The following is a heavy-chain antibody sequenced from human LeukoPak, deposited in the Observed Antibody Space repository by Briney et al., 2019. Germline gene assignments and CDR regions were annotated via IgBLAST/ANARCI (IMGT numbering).Heavy chain of an antibody. CDR1: GFTFSNYA. J-gene: IGHJ4*02. CDR3: AKDGGHGTTWASDY. Sequence: PGGSLRLSRAASGFTFSNYAMSWVRQTPGKGLEWVSVISGSGGTTDYADSVKGRFTISRDNSKNTLFLQMNSLGAEDTAVYFCAKDGGHGTTWASDYWGQGTLVTVSS. CDR2: ISGSGGTT. D-gene: IGHD1-14*01. V-gene: IGHV3-23*01.